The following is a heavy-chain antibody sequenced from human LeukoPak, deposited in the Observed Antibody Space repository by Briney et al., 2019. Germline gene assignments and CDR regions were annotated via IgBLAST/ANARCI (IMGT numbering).Heavy chain of an antibody. V-gene: IGHV3-30-3*01. D-gene: IGHD3-22*01. CDR3: ALHITMIVVADY. CDR2: ISYDGSNK. Sequence: PGGSLRLSCAASGFTFSSYAMHWVRQAPGKGLEWVAVISYDGSNKYYADSVKGRFTISRDNSKNTLYLQMNSLRAEDTAVYYCALHITMIVVADYWGQGTLVTVSS. J-gene: IGHJ4*02. CDR1: GFTFSSYA.